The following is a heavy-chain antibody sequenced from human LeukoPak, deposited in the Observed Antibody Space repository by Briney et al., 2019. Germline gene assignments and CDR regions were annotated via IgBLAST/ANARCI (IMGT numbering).Heavy chain of an antibody. CDR3: ARRESWSPHAFDI. V-gene: IGHV4-59*08. CDR1: GCSISSYY. Sequence: SETLSLTCTVAGCSISSYYWSWIRQPPGKGLEWIGYIYYSGSTNYNPSLKSRVTISVDTSKNQFSLKLSSVTAADTAVYYCARRESWSPHAFDIWGQGTMVTVSS. CDR2: IYYSGST. J-gene: IGHJ3*02.